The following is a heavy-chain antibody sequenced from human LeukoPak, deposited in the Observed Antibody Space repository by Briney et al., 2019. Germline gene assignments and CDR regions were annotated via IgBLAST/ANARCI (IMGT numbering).Heavy chain of an antibody. CDR2: ISYDGSNK. J-gene: IGHJ4*02. CDR3: ARTVGYLYFDY. CDR1: GFTFSDYS. V-gene: IGHV3-30*04. Sequence: GESLRLSCAASGFTFSDYSMRWVRQAPGKGLEWVAVISYDGSNKYYADSVKGRFTISRDNSKNTLYLQMNSLRAEDTAVYYCARTVGYLYFDYWGQGTLVTVSS. D-gene: IGHD4-23*01.